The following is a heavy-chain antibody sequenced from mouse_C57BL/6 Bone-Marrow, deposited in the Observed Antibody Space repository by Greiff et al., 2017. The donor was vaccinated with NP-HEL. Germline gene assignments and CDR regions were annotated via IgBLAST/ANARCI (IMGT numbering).Heavy chain of an antibody. J-gene: IGHJ2*01. CDR2: ISSGSSTI. Sequence: EVMLVVSGGGLVKPGGSLKLSCAASGFTFSDYGMHWVRQAPEKGLEWVAYISSGSSTIYYADTVKGRFTISRDNAKNTLFLQMTSLRSEDTAMYYCAIGAFITTVVAYWDQGTTLTVSS. D-gene: IGHD1-1*01. CDR3: AIGAFITTVVAY. V-gene: IGHV5-17*01. CDR1: GFTFSDYG.